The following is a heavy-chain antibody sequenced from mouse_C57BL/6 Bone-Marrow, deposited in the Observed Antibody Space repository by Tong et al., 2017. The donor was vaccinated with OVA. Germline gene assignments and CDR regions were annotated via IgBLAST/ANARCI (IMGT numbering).Heavy chain of an antibody. V-gene: IGHV5-2*01. Sequence: EVQLQESGGGLVQPGESLKLSCESNEYEFPSHDMSWVRKTPEKRLEWVATISDGGSYTYYPDSVKGRFTISRDNAKNTLYLQMSSLKSEDTAMYYCARHTITTADYWGQGTTLTVSS. CDR2: ISDGGSYT. D-gene: IGHD1-2*01. CDR3: ARHTITTADY. J-gene: IGHJ2*01. CDR1: EYEFPSHD.